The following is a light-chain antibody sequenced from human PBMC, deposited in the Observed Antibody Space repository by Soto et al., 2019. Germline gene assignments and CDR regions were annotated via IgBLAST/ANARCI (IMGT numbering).Light chain of an antibody. J-gene: IGKJ1*01. CDR3: QYRGT. CDR1: QSIPTH. CDR2: AAS. V-gene: IGKV1-39*01. Sequence: DILMTQSPSALSASVGDRATITCRASQSIPTHLNWYQQRPGKVPGLLIYAASSLQSGVPSRFSGSGSGTDFTLTISSLQPEDVATYYCQYRGTFGQGTKVDIK.